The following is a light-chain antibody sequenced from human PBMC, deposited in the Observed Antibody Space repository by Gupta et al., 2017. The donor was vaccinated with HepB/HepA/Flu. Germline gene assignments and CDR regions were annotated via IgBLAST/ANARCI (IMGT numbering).Light chain of an antibody. V-gene: IGLV3-1*01. Sequence: SSDLPQPPSVSVSPGQTATITCSGDTLRTKFACWYQQKSGQSPVLLIYQHDKRPSGIPERFSASNAGNTATLTISVPQEVEDADYYCQAADPNNGGIFGTGTRVTVL. CDR3: QAADPNNGGI. J-gene: IGLJ1*01. CDR1: TLRTKF. CDR2: QHD.